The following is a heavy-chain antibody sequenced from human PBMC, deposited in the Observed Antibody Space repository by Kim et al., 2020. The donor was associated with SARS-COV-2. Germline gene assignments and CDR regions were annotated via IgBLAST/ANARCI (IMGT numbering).Heavy chain of an antibody. CDR3: ARQRTTGDAFDI. D-gene: IGHD1-1*01. J-gene: IGHJ3*02. Sequence: YRNPSLKSRLTISVDTSKNQFSLKLSSVTAADTAVYYCARQRTTGDAFDIWGQGTMVIVSS. V-gene: IGHV4-39*01.